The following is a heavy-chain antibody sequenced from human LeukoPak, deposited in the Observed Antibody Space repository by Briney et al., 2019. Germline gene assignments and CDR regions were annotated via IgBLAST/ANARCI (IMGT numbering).Heavy chain of an antibody. D-gene: IGHD6-13*01. J-gene: IGHJ1*01. Sequence: GGSLRLSCAASGFTFSSYVMHWVRQAPGKGLEWVAFIRYDGSNKYYADSVKGRFTISRDNSKNTLYLQMNSLRAEDTAVYYCAKDIRYSSSWVYFQHWGQGTLVTVSS. V-gene: IGHV3-30*02. CDR3: AKDIRYSSSWVYFQH. CDR2: IRYDGSNK. CDR1: GFTFSSYV.